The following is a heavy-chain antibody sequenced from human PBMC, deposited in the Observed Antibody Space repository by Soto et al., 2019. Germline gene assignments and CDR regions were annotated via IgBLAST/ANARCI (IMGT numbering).Heavy chain of an antibody. CDR3: AKSDYDFWSGYYSSRSYYYYYYMDV. CDR1: GFTFSSYA. J-gene: IGHJ6*03. Sequence: PGGSLRLSCAASGFTFSSYAMSWVRQAPGKGLEWVSAISGSGGSTYYADSVKGRFTISRDNSKNTLYLQMNSLRAEDTAVYYCAKSDYDFWSGYYSSRSYYYYYYMDVWGKGTTVTVSS. V-gene: IGHV3-23*01. D-gene: IGHD3-3*01. CDR2: ISGSGGST.